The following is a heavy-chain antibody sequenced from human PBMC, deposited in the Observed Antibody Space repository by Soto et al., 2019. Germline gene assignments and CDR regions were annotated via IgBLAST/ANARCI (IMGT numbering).Heavy chain of an antibody. J-gene: IGHJ3*02. V-gene: IGHV4-59*01. Sequence: PSETLSLTCTVSGGSISSYYWSWIRQPPGKGLEWIGCIYYSGSTNYNPSLKSRVTISVDTSKNQFSLKLSSVTAADTAVYYCAVSTLLYCSGGSCYDDAFDIWGQGTMVTVSS. CDR1: GGSISSYY. D-gene: IGHD2-15*01. CDR3: AVSTLLYCSGGSCYDDAFDI. CDR2: IYYSGST.